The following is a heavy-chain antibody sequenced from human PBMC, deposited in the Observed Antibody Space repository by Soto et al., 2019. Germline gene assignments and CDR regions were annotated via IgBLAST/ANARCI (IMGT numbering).Heavy chain of an antibody. CDR3: ARESLQYSNWFDP. J-gene: IGHJ5*02. CDR2: INSDGSST. CDR1: GFTFSSYW. Sequence: GGSLRLSCAASGFTFSSYWMHWVRQAPGKGLVWVSRINSDGSSTSYADSVKGRFTISRDNAKNTLYLQMNSLRAEDTAVYYCARESLQYSNWFDPWGQGTLVTVSS. D-gene: IGHD4-4*01. V-gene: IGHV3-74*01.